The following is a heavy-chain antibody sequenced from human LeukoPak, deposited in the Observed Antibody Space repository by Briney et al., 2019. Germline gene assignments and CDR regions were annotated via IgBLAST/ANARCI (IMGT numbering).Heavy chain of an antibody. CDR2: IYYSGST. D-gene: IGHD1-26*01. V-gene: IGHV4-59*12. J-gene: IGHJ4*02. Sequence: PSETLSLTCTVSGGSISSYYWSWIRQPPGKGLEWIGYIYYSGSTNYNPSLKSRVTISVDTSKNQFSLKLSSVTVADTAVYYCARASVEWELPPGYFDYWGQGTLVTVSS. CDR3: ARASVEWELPPGYFDY. CDR1: GGSISSYY.